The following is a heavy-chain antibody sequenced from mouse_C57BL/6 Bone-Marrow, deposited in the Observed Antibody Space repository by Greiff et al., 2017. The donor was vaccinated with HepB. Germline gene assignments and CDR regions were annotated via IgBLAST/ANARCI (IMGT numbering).Heavy chain of an antibody. D-gene: IGHD4-1*01. V-gene: IGHV5-4*01. CDR2: ISDGGSYT. Sequence: EVHLVESGGGLVKPGGSLKLSCAASGFTFSSYAMSWVRQTPEKRLEWVATISDGGSYTYYPDNVKGRFTISRDNAKNNLYLQMSHLKSEDTAMYYCARALLTGSDNAYWGQGTLVTVSA. J-gene: IGHJ3*01. CDR1: GFTFSSYA. CDR3: ARALLTGSDNAY.